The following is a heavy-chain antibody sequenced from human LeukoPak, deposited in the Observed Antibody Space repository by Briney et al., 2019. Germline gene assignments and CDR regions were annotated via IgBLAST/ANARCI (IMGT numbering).Heavy chain of an antibody. V-gene: IGHV1-2*02. CDR2: INPNTGDA. Sequence: ASVKVSCKASGYTFTDYHLHWVRQAPGQGLEWMGWINPNTGDAHYGQKFQGRVTMTRDTSISTAYMELSRLTSDETAVFYCARRFGSGSYYNGVDPWGQGTLVTVSS. CDR1: GYTFTDYH. D-gene: IGHD3-10*01. J-gene: IGHJ5*02. CDR3: ARRFGSGSYYNGVDP.